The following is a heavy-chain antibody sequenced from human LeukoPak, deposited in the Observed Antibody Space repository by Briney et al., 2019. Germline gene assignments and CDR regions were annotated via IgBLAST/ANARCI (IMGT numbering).Heavy chain of an antibody. CDR3: AKDRFGSGTFAPYFDS. J-gene: IGHJ4*02. Sequence: GGSLRLSCAASGFTFSDFYMTWIRQAPGKGLEWISYITSAGSTYYAGSVKGRFTISRDNAKTSLFLQMNSLRPEDTALYYCAKDRFGSGTFAPYFDSWGQGTLVTVSS. D-gene: IGHD3-10*01. CDR2: ITSAGST. V-gene: IGHV3-11*04. CDR1: GFTFSDFY.